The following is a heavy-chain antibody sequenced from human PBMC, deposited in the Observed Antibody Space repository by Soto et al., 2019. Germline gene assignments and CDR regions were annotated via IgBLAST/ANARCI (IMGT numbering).Heavy chain of an antibody. CDR2: TYYRSKWYN. V-gene: IGHV6-1*01. CDR3: ARGLALSGSYLRAFDS. J-gene: IGHJ4*02. Sequence: ETLSLPFAISADRVSSNSTAWYWTRHSTSRGLEWLGRTYYRSKWYNDYAVSVKSRITINPDTSKNQFSLQLNSVTPEDTAVYYCARGLALSGSYLRAFDSWGQGTLVTVSS. D-gene: IGHD1-26*01. CDR1: ADRVSSNSTA.